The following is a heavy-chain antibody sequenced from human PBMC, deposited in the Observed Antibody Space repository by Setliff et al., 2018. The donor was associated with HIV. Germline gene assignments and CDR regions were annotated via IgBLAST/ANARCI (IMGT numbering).Heavy chain of an antibody. CDR1: GFTFDRFW. D-gene: IGHD3-22*01. V-gene: IGHV3-74*01. J-gene: IGHJ4*02. Sequence: GGSLRLSCAASGFTFDRFWMHWVRQAPGKGLVWVSRVNRDGSSTTYADSVKDRFTISRDNAKNSLFLQMNSLRAEDTAVYYCARGMTTDVVTTPDYWGQGTLVTVSS. CDR3: ARGMTTDVVTTPDY. CDR2: VNRDGSST.